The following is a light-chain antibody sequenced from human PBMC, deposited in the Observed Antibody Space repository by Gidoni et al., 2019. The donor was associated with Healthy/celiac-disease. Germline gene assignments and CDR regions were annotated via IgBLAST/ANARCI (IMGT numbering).Light chain of an antibody. CDR2: GNT. J-gene: IGLJ3*02. CDR3: QSYDSSLSGGV. V-gene: IGLV1-40*01. Sequence: QSVLTQPPSVSGAPGQRVTISCTGSSSNIGAGYDVHWYQQLPGTAPKLLIYGNTHRPSGVPDRFSGSKSDTSASRAITGLQAEDEADYYCQSYDSSLSGGVFGGGTKLTVL. CDR1: SSNIGAGYD.